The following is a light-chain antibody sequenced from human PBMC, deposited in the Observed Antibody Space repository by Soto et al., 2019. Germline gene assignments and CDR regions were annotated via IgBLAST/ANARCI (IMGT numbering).Light chain of an antibody. V-gene: IGKV1-39*01. CDR1: QSISSW. Sequence: DIQMTQSPSTLSASVGDRVTITCRASQSISSWLAWYQQKPGKAPKLLIYAASSLQSGVPSRFSGSRSETEFTLSISSLQPEDFATYFCQQIYSAPLTFGGGTKVDIK. CDR3: QQIYSAPLT. CDR2: AAS. J-gene: IGKJ4*01.